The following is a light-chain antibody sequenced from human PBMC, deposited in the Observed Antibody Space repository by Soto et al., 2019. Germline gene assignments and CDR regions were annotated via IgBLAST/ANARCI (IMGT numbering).Light chain of an antibody. V-gene: IGLV2-8*01. Sequence: QSVLTQPPSASGSPGQSVTISCTGTSGDVGGYDYVSWYQQHPGKAPQLMIYEVTKRPSGVPDRFSGSKSGNAASLTISGLQAEDEADYYCSSFTTSHTYIFGTGTKVTVL. J-gene: IGLJ1*01. CDR3: SSFTTSHTYI. CDR2: EVT. CDR1: SGDVGGYDY.